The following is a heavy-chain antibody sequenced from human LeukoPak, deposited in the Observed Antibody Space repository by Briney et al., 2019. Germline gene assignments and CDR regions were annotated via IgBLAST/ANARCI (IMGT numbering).Heavy chain of an antibody. CDR3: ARDLIRVGATRPGGTWFDP. Sequence: SETLSLTCTVSGGSISSSSYYWGWIRQPPGKGLEWIGSIYYSGSTYYNPSLKSRVTISVDTSKNQFSLQLNSVTPEDTAVYYCARDLIRVGATRPGGTWFDPWGQGTLVTVSS. CDR1: GGSISSSSYY. CDR2: IYYSGST. J-gene: IGHJ5*02. V-gene: IGHV4-39*02. D-gene: IGHD1-26*01.